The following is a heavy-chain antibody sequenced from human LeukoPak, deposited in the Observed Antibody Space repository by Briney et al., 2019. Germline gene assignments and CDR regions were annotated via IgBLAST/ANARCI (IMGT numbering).Heavy chain of an antibody. D-gene: IGHD6-13*01. CDR1: GGSFSGYY. CDR3: ARAKIAAAVHFDY. Sequence: PSETLSLTCAVYGGSFSGYYWSWIRQPPGKGLEWLGEINHSGSTHYNPSLKSRVTISVDTSKNQFSLKLSSVTAADTAVYYCARAKIAAAVHFDYWGQETLVTVSS. CDR2: INHSGST. V-gene: IGHV4-34*01. J-gene: IGHJ4*02.